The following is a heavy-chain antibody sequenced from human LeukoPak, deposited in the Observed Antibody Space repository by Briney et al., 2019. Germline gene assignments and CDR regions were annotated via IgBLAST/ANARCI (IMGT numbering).Heavy chain of an antibody. CDR2: INPNSGGT. D-gene: IGHD6-13*01. Sequence: GASVKVSCKASGYTFTGYYMHWVRQAPGQGLEWMGWINPNSGGTNYAQKFQGRVTMTRDTSISTAYMELSRLRSDDTAVYYCARPIAAAFYWFDPWGQGTLVTVSS. CDR1: GYTFTGYY. V-gene: IGHV1-2*02. CDR3: ARPIAAAFYWFDP. J-gene: IGHJ5*02.